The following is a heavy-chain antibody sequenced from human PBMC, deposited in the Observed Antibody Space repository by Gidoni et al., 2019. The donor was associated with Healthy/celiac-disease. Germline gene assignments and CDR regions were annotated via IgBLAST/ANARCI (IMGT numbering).Heavy chain of an antibody. CDR1: GFTFSSYG. J-gene: IGHJ4*02. D-gene: IGHD6-6*01. Sequence: QVQLVESGGGVVQPGRSLRLSCAASGFTFSSYGMHWVRQAPGKGLEWVAVIWYDGSNKYYADSVKGRFTISRDNSKNTLYLQMNSLRAEDTAVYYCARVRQSIAPHPLDYWGQGTLVTVSS. V-gene: IGHV3-33*08. CDR2: IWYDGSNK. CDR3: ARVRQSIAPHPLDY.